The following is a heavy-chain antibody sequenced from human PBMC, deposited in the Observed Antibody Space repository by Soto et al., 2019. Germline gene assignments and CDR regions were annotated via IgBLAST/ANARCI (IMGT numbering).Heavy chain of an antibody. CDR3: AREGRDCSSTSCHYYYGMDV. J-gene: IGHJ6*02. CDR1: GYSFTSYW. D-gene: IGHD2-2*01. V-gene: IGHV5-51*01. Sequence: PGESLKISCKGSGYSFTSYWIGWVRQMPGKGLEWMGIIYPGDSDTRYSPSFQGQVTISADKSISTAYLQWSSLKASDTAMYYCAREGRDCSSTSCHYYYGMDVWGQGTKVTVSS. CDR2: IYPGDSDT.